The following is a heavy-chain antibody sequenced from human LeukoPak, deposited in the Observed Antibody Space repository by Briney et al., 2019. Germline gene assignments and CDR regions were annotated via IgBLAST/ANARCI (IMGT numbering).Heavy chain of an antibody. CDR1: GGSFSGYH. V-gene: IGHV4-34*01. CDR2: INHSGST. CDR3: ARARYYYDSSGYYYDWFDP. Sequence: PSETLSLTCAVYGGSFSGYHWSWIRQPPGKGLEWIGEINHSGSTNYNPSLKSRVTISVDTSKNQFSLKLSSVTAADTAVYYCARARYYYDSSGYYYDWFDPWGQGTLVTVSS. D-gene: IGHD3-22*01. J-gene: IGHJ5*02.